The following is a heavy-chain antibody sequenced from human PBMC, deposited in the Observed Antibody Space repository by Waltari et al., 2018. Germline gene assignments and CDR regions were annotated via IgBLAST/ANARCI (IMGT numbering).Heavy chain of an antibody. CDR2: IYHSGST. V-gene: IGHV4-38-2*02. J-gene: IGHJ6*02. CDR1: GYSISSGYY. Sequence: QVQLQESGPGLVKPSETLSLPCAVSGYSISSGYYLGRIRQPPRTGLERLGSIYHSGSTYYNPSLKSRVTISVDTSKNQFSLKLSSVTAADTAVYYCAREAYYDILTGFVDYYYYYGMDVWGQGTTVTVSS. D-gene: IGHD3-9*01. CDR3: AREAYYDILTGFVDYYYYYGMDV.